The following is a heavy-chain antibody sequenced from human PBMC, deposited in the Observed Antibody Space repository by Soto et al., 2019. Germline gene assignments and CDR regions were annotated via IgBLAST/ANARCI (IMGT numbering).Heavy chain of an antibody. CDR1: GGSISSGGYY. J-gene: IGHJ4*02. V-gene: IGHV4-31*03. CDR3: ARGPGTIAPRTYYFDY. CDR2: IYYSGST. Sequence: SETLSLTCTVSGGSISSGGYYWSWIRQHPGKGLEWIGYIYYSGSTYYNPSLKSRVTISVDTSKNQFSLKLSSVTAADTAVYYCARGPGTIAPRTYYFDYWGQGTLVTV. D-gene: IGHD1-7*01.